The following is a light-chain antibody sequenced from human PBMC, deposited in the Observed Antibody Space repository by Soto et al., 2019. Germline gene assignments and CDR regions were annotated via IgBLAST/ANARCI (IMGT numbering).Light chain of an antibody. Sequence: DIQMTQSPSTLSASVGDSVTITCRASQSISNWLAWFQQKPGKATKLLIYDASTLESGVPSRFSGSGSGTEFTLTISSLQPDDFATYYCQQYSSYPWTFGQGTKVDIK. CDR1: QSISNW. J-gene: IGKJ1*01. CDR3: QQYSSYPWT. CDR2: DAS. V-gene: IGKV1-5*01.